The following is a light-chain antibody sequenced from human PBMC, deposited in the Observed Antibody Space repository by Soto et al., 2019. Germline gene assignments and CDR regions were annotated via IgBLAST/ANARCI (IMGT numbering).Light chain of an antibody. CDR1: QSLVNTNGVAF. CDR2: KVS. CDR3: MQGTHWPIT. Sequence: DVVMTQSPLSLPVSLGQPDSISCRSSQSLVNTNGVAFLNWFHHRPGQSPRRLIYKVSNRDYGVPARFSGSGSGTDFTLKSSRVEAEDGGVYYCMQGTHWPITFGQGTRLESK. V-gene: IGKV2-30*01. J-gene: IGKJ5*01.